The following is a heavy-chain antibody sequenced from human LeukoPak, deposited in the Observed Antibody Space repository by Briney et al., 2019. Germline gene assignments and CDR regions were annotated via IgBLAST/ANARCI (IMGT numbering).Heavy chain of an antibody. CDR2: IYYSGST. CDR3: ARADILTGYYDY. V-gene: IGHV4-31*03. D-gene: IGHD3-9*01. J-gene: IGHJ4*02. Sequence: PSETLSLTCTVSGGSISSGGYYWSWIRQHPGKGLEWIGYIYYSGSTYYNPSLKSRVTISVDTSKNQFSLKLSSVTAADTAVYYCARADILTGYYDYWGQRTLVTVSS. CDR1: GGSISSGGYY.